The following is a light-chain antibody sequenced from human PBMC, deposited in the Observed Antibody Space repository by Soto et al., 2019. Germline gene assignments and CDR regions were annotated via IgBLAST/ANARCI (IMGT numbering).Light chain of an antibody. Sequence: DIQMTQSPSSLSASVGDRVTITCRASQSISNYLAWYQQRPGKLPKLLIFAASTLQSGAPSRFSGSGSGTDFTLTISSLQPEDVATYYCQRYDRAPWTFGQGTRVEIK. CDR2: AAS. J-gene: IGKJ1*01. CDR1: QSISNY. V-gene: IGKV1-27*01. CDR3: QRYDRAPWT.